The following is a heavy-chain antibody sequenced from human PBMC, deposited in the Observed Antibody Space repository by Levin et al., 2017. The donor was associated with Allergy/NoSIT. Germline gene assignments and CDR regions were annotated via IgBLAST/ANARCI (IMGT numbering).Heavy chain of an antibody. CDR3: AKDKGGSYFLPHY. CDR1: GFNFSSYG. CDR2: ISYDGSNK. Sequence: GESLKISCAASGFNFSSYGMHWVRQAPGKGLEWVAFISYDGSNKYYADSVKGRFTISRDSSKNTLYLQMNSLRAEDTAVYYCAKDKGGSYFLPHYWGQGTLVTVSS. V-gene: IGHV3-30*18. J-gene: IGHJ4*02. D-gene: IGHD1-26*01.